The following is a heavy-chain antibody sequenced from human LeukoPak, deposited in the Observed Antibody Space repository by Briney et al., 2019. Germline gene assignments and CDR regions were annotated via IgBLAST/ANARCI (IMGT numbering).Heavy chain of an antibody. D-gene: IGHD1-26*01. CDR1: GVSFSDYA. CDR3: AKDRSIGTYYTFDH. J-gene: IGHJ4*02. V-gene: IGHV3-23*01. CDR2: ISGSGLMT. Sequence: GGSLRLSCAASGVSFSDYAMSWVCHAPGKGLEWVATISGSGLMTYYADSVKGRFTVSGDNSKNTLYLQMSSLTAADTAVYYCAKDRSIGTYYTFDHWGQGTLVTVSS.